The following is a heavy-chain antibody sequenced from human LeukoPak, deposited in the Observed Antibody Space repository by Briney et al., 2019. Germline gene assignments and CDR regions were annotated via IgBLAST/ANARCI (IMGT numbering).Heavy chain of an antibody. J-gene: IGHJ4*02. CDR1: GGSFSGYY. CDR3: AKIPYVDIVATIGSAADY. Sequence: SETLSLTCAVYGGSFSGYYWGWIRQPPGKGLEWTGEIKHSGSTNYNPSLKSRVTISVDTSKNQCSLKLSSGTAADTAGYYCAKIPYVDIVATIGSAADYWGQGTLVTVSS. CDR2: IKHSGST. V-gene: IGHV4-34*01. D-gene: IGHD5-12*01.